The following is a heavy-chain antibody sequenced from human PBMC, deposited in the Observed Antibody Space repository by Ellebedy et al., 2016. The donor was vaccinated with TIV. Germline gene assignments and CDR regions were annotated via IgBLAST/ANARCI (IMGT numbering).Heavy chain of an antibody. CDR1: RYTFTDYY. Sequence: AASVKVPCKTSRYTFTDYYIHWVRQAPGQGLEWMAWINPNSGGTNYAQKFQGRVTVTRDTSTSTAFLELSRLRSDDTAVYYCTRDLTNIVSGDYWGQGTLVTVSS. D-gene: IGHD5/OR15-5a*01. J-gene: IGHJ4*02. V-gene: IGHV1-2*02. CDR2: INPNSGGT. CDR3: TRDLTNIVSGDY.